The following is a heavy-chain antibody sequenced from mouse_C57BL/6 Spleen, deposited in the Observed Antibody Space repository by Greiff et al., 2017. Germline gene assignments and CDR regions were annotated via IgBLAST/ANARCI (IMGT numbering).Heavy chain of an antibody. Sequence: VQLQQSGAELAKPGASVKLSCKASGYTFTSYWMHWVKQRPGQGLEWIGYINPSSGYTKYNQKFKDKATLTADKSSSTAYMQLSSLTYEDSAVYYCAPVYCSSYGYFDVWGTGTTVTVSS. CDR2: INPSSGYT. J-gene: IGHJ1*03. V-gene: IGHV1-7*01. CDR1: GYTFTSYW. D-gene: IGHD1-1*01. CDR3: APVYCSSYGYFDV.